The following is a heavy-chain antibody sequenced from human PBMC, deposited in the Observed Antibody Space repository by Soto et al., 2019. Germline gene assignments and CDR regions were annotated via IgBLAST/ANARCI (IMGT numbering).Heavy chain of an antibody. D-gene: IGHD1-1*01. CDR3: AKDDGSSVELSTYGIDV. V-gene: IGHV3-30*18. J-gene: IGHJ6*02. Sequence: GGSLRLSCAASGFTFSSYGMHWVRQAPGKGLEWVAVISYDGSNKYYADSVKGRFTISRDNSKNTLYLQMNSLRAEDTAVYYCAKDDGSSVELSTYGIDVRAQRTTVTVS. CDR2: ISYDGSNK. CDR1: GFTFSSYG.